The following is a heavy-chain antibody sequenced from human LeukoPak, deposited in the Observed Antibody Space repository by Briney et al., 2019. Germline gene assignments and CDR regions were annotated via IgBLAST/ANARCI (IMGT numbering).Heavy chain of an antibody. CDR1: GGSISSYY. V-gene: IGHV4-59*08. CDR3: ARQLYSSGWYFDY. Sequence: SETLSLICTVSGGSISSYYWSWIRQPPGKGLEWIGYIYYSGSTNYNPSLKSRVTISVDTSKNQFSLKLSSVTAADTAVYYCARQLYSSGWYFDYWGQGTLVTVSS. J-gene: IGHJ4*02. D-gene: IGHD6-19*01. CDR2: IYYSGST.